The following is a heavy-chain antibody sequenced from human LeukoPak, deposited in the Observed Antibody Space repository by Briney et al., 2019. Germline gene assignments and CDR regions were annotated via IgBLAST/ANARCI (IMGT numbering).Heavy chain of an antibody. CDR2: ISSSNSM. CDR3: ARESGFAFHI. J-gene: IGHJ3*02. Sequence: PGGSLRLSCAASGFTFSSYSMNWVRQAPGKGLEWVSYISSSNSMYYADSVKGRFTISRDNAKNSLSLQMNSLRDEDTALYYCARESGFAFHIWGQGTVVTVSS. D-gene: IGHD1-26*01. V-gene: IGHV3-48*02. CDR1: GFTFSSYS.